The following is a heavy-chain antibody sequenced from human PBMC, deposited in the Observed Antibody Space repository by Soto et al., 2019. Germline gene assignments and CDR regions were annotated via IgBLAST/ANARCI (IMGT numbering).Heavy chain of an antibody. V-gene: IGHV5-51*01. D-gene: IGHD3-10*01. J-gene: IGHJ5*02. Sequence: PVEALKLTCTVSGYSINNYWNDWVRQMHAQGQELKGIMFPGDCDTIYSTSFHNNGTIFVVKTFNTDYLQQLSLMTSDNATYYYVTGIGYVSVSTLCFDPWGQGTLVTVS. CDR1: GYSINNYW. CDR3: VTGIGYVSVSTLCFDP. CDR2: MFPGDCDT.